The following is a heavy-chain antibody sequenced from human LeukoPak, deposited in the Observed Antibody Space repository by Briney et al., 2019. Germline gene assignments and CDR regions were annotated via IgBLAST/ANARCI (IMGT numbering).Heavy chain of an antibody. CDR2: PNHSGST. Sequence: SETLSLTCAVYGGSFSGYFWTWIRQPPGKGLRYMGIPNHSGSTNYNPSLESRFTISVDTSKNQFSLKLSSVTAADTAVYYCARNSYPAFDIWGQGTMVTVSS. V-gene: IGHV4-34*01. D-gene: IGHD5-18*01. J-gene: IGHJ3*02. CDR1: GGSFSGYF. CDR3: ARNSYPAFDI.